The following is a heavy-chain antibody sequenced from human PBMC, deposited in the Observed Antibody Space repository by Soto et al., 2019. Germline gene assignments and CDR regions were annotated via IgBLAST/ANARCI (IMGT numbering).Heavy chain of an antibody. J-gene: IGHJ5*02. CDR2: ISWNSGSI. CDR3: TKGGSTSCYTCWFDP. D-gene: IGHD2-2*02. CDR1: GFSFDDYA. V-gene: IGHV3-9*01. Sequence: EVQLVESGGGLVQPGRSLRLSCAASGFSFDDYAMHWVRQAPGKGLEWVSGISWNSGSIGYADSVKGRFTISRDNAKNSLYLQMNSLRAEDTALYYCTKGGSTSCYTCWFDPWGQGPLVTVSS.